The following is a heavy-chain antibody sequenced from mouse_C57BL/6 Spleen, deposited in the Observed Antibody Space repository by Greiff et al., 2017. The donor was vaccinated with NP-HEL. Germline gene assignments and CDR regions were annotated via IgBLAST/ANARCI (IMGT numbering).Heavy chain of an antibody. CDR2: IYPGNSDT. V-gene: IGHV1-5*01. Sequence: EVQLQQSGTVLARPGASVKMSCKTSGYTFTSYWMHWVKQRPGQGLEWIGAIYPGNSDTSYNQKFKGKAKRTAVTSASTAYMELSSLTNEDSAVYYGTRGDFYDGAWFAYWGQGTLVTVSA. CDR1: GYTFTSYW. CDR3: TRGDFYDGAWFAY. J-gene: IGHJ3*01. D-gene: IGHD2-3*01.